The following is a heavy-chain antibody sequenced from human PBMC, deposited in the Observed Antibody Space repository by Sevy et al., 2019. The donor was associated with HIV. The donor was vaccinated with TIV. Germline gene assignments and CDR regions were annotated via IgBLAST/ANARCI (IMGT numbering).Heavy chain of an antibody. CDR1: GFTFSSYW. V-gene: IGHV3-7*03. J-gene: IGHJ4*02. D-gene: IGHD6-19*01. CDR3: AKEDVAVAGIFDY. Sequence: LSLTCAASGFTFSSYWMSWVRQAPGKGLEWVANIKQDGSEKYYVDSVKGRFTISRDNAKNSLYLQMNNMRVEDTAVYYCAKEDVAVAGIFDYWGQGTLVTVSS. CDR2: IKQDGSEK.